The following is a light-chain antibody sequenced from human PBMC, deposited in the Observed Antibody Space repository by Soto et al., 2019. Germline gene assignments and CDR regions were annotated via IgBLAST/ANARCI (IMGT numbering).Light chain of an antibody. CDR2: EVT. CDR3: SSYTSTNHVV. CDR1: SSDVGGYNY. Sequence: QSVLTQPASVSGSPGQSITISCTGTSSDVGGYNYVSWYQQHPGKAPKLVIYEVTKRPSVVSNRFSGSKSGNTASLTISGLQAEDETDYYCSSYTSTNHVVFGGGTKVTVL. J-gene: IGLJ2*01. V-gene: IGLV2-14*01.